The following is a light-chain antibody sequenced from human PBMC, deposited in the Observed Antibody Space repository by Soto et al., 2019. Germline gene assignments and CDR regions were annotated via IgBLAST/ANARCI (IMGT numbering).Light chain of an antibody. CDR3: QQYYSYPPVT. J-gene: IGKJ5*01. CDR2: AAS. Sequence: AIQMTPSPSSLSSSVGDRVSITCRASQGITNELGWYQQKPGKAPKLLIYAASSLQSGVPSRFSGSGSGTVFTLTISSLQPEDFATYYCQQYYSYPPVTFGQGTRLEIK. CDR1: QGITNE. V-gene: IGKV1-6*01.